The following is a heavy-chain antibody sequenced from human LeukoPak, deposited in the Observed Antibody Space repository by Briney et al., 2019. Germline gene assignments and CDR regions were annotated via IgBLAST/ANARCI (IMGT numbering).Heavy chain of an antibody. J-gene: IGHJ4*02. CDR1: GITLSNYG. CDR3: AKRGVVIRVILVGFHKEAYYFDS. CDR2: ISDRGSRT. D-gene: IGHD3-22*01. V-gene: IGHV3-23*01. Sequence: PGGSLRLSCAVSGITLSNYGMSSVRQAPGKGLEWVAGISDRGSRTNYADSVKGRFTISTDHPKNTLYLQMNSLRAEDTAVYFCAKRGVVIRVILVGFHKEAYYFDSWGQGALVTVSS.